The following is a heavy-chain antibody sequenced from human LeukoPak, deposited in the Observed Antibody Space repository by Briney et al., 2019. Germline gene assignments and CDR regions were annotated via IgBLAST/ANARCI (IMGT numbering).Heavy chain of an antibody. J-gene: IGHJ6*03. CDR1: GFTFRTYA. CDR3: AKSASAYYYMDV. CDR2: MSHDGVKI. D-gene: IGHD4/OR15-4a*01. Sequence: GGPLRLSCAASGFTFRTYAMHWVRQAPGKGLEWVAFMSHDGVKIFHADSVKGRFTISRDNSKNTLYLQMNSLRAEDTAVYYCAKSASAYYYMDVWGKGTTVTVSS. V-gene: IGHV3-30*18.